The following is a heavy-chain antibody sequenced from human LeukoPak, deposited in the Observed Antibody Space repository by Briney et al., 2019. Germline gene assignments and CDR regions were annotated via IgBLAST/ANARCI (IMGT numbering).Heavy chain of an antibody. CDR2: IYTSGST. V-gene: IGHV4-4*07. D-gene: IGHD3-10*01. CDR3: ARDLWFGELWNWFDP. Sequence: SGTLSLTCTVSGGSISSYYWSWIRQPAGKGLEWTGRIYTSGSTNYNPSLKSRVTVSVDTSKNQFSLKLSSVTAADTAVYYCARDLWFGELWNWFDPWGQGTLVTVSS. J-gene: IGHJ5*02. CDR1: GGSISSYY.